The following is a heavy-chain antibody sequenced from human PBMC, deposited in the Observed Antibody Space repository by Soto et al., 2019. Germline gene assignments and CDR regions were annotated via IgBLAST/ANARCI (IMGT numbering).Heavy chain of an antibody. D-gene: IGHD3-9*01. V-gene: IGHV4-39*01. Sequence: SETQSLTCTVSGGYIISSSYYWGWIRKPPGKGLEWIGSIYYSGSTYYNPSLKSRVTISVDTSKNQFSLKLSSVTAADTAVNYCARFPHYDILTGYDPPNDYWGQGTLVTVSS. CDR2: IYYSGST. CDR1: GGYIISSSYY. CDR3: ARFPHYDILTGYDPPNDY. J-gene: IGHJ4*02.